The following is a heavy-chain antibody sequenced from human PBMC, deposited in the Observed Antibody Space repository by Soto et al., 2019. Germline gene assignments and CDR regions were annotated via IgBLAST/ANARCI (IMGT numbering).Heavy chain of an antibody. CDR2: INHSGST. D-gene: IGHD6-6*01. J-gene: IGHJ4*02. CDR3: ARSKVIAAPPSRFDY. V-gene: IGHV4-34*01. CDR1: GGSFSGYY. Sequence: PSETLSLTCAVYGGSFSGYYWSWIRQPPGKGLEWIGEINHSGSTNYNPSLKSRVTISVDTSKNQFSLKLSSVTAADTAVYYCARSKVIAAPPSRFDYWGQGPLVTVSS.